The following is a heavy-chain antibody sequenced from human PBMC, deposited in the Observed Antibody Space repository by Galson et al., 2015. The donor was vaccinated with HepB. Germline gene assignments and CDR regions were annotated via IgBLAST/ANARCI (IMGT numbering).Heavy chain of an antibody. CDR1: GGSISSGGYY. J-gene: IGHJ3*02. V-gene: IGHV4-31*03. Sequence: LSLTCTVSGGSISSGGYYWSWIRQHPGKGLEWIGYIYYSGSTYYNPSLKSRVTISVDTSKNQFSLKLSSVTAADTAVYYCAREGEYYYDSSGYNDDAFDIWGQGTMVTVSS. D-gene: IGHD3-22*01. CDR3: AREGEYYYDSSGYNDDAFDI. CDR2: IYYSGST.